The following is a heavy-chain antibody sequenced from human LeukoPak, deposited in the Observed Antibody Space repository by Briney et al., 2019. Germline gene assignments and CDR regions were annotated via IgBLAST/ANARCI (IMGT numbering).Heavy chain of an antibody. D-gene: IGHD1-7*01. CDR3: ARGNWNYVSGNWFDP. Sequence: ASVKVSCKASGYTFTSYDINWVRQATGQGLEWMGWMNPNSGNTGYAQKFQGRVTMTRNTSISTAYMELSGLRSEDTAVYYCARGNWNYVSGNWFDPWGQGTLVTVSS. V-gene: IGHV1-8*01. CDR1: GYTFTSYD. CDR2: MNPNSGNT. J-gene: IGHJ5*02.